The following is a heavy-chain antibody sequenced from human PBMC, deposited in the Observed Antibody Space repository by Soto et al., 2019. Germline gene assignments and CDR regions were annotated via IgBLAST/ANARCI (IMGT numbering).Heavy chain of an antibody. Sequence: ASVKVSCKASGYTFTKYGINWVRQAPGQGLEWMGWINAGNGNTKYSQKFQGRVTITRDTSASTAYMELRSLRSDDTAVYYCARVAGSSWFLWGQGTLVTVSS. CDR3: ARVAGSSWFL. J-gene: IGHJ4*02. D-gene: IGHD6-13*01. CDR1: GYTFTKYG. CDR2: INAGNGNT. V-gene: IGHV1-18*01.